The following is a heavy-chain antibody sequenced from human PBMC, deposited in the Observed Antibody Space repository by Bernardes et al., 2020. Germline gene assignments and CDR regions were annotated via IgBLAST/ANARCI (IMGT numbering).Heavy chain of an antibody. D-gene: IGHD2-15*01. J-gene: IGHJ6*03. CDR2: ITDTGGGT. CDR3: AKGACYCSGSSCPRILGYSYYFMDV. CDR1: SYG. Sequence: GSLRLSCAASSYGMNWVRQAPGKGREWVSFITDTGGGTLYADSGKGRFTVSRDISRNTVYLQMSSLRVEDTAVYYCAKGACYCSGSSCPRILGYSYYFMDVWSTGTTVTVSS. V-gene: IGHV3-23*01.